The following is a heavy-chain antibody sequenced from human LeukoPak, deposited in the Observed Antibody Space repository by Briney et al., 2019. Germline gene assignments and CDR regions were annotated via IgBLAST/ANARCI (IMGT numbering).Heavy chain of an antibody. D-gene: IGHD6-25*01. CDR3: AREGGEAFDY. J-gene: IGHJ4*02. V-gene: IGHV3-21*01. Sequence: PGGSLRLSCAASGFTFSSYSMNWVRQAPGKGLEWVSSISSSSSYIYYADSVKGRFTISRDNAKSSLYLQMNSLRAEDTAVYYCAREGGEAFDYWGQGTLVTVSS. CDR2: ISSSSSYI. CDR1: GFTFSSYS.